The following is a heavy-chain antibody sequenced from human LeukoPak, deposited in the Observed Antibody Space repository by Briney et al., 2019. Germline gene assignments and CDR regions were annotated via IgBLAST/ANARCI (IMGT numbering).Heavy chain of an antibody. CDR2: IRYDGSNK. CDR1: GFTFSSYG. CDR3: AKERDTAMVTIDY. Sequence: GGSLRLSCAASGFTFSSYGMHWVRQAPGKGLEWMAFIRYDGSNKYYAGSVKGRFTISRDNSKNTLYLQMNSLRAEDTAVYYCAKERDTAMVTIDYWGQGTLVTVSS. V-gene: IGHV3-30*02. D-gene: IGHD5-18*01. J-gene: IGHJ4*02.